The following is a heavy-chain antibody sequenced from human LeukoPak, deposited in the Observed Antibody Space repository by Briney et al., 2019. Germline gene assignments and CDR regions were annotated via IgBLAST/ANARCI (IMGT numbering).Heavy chain of an antibody. Sequence: GESLKISCRVSGYIFTSYWIGWVRQMPGKGLESMGIIYPADSDTTYSPSFQGQVTISADMSIDTVYLQWSSLKASDTAIYYCARQSRDGSKTRGYYFDYWGQGTLVTVSS. J-gene: IGHJ4*02. CDR3: ARQSRDGSKTRGYYFDY. V-gene: IGHV5-51*01. D-gene: IGHD3-10*01. CDR1: GYIFTSYW. CDR2: IYPADSDT.